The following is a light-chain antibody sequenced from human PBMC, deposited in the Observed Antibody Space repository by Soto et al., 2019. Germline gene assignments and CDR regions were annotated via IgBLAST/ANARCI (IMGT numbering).Light chain of an antibody. CDR1: SSDVGGYNY. V-gene: IGLV2-14*01. J-gene: IGLJ2*01. CDR3: SSYTSSSTLAV. CDR2: EVS. Sequence: QSALTQPASVSGSPGQSITISCTGTSSDVGGYNYVSWYQQHPGKAPKLMIYEVSNRPSGVSNRFSGSKSGNTASLTISGLQAEDEADYHCSSYTSSSTLAVFGGGTKLTVL.